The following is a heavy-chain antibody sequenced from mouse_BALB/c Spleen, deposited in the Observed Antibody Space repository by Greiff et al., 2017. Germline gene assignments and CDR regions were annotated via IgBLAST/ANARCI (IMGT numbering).Heavy chain of an antibody. CDR3: ARFGNYVWFAY. V-gene: IGHV1-14*01. D-gene: IGHD2-1*01. Sequence: EVQLQQSGPELVKPGASVKMSCKASGYTFTSYVMHWVKQKPGQGLEWIGYINPYNDGTKYNEKFKGKATLTSDKSSSTAYMELSSLTSEDSAVYYCARFGNYVWFAYWGQGTLVTVSA. CDR2: INPYNDGT. J-gene: IGHJ3*01. CDR1: GYTFTSYV.